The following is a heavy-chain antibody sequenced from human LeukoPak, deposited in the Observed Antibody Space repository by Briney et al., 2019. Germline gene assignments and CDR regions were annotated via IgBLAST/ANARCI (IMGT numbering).Heavy chain of an antibody. CDR3: AKVEQQLTYYYYGMDV. CDR1: GFSFSNYG. V-gene: IGHV3-30*18. Sequence: GGSLRLSCAASGFSFSNYGMNWVRQAPGKGLEWVAVISYDGSNKYYADSVKGRFTISRDNSKNTLYLQMNSLRAEDTAVYYCAKVEQQLTYYYYGMDVWGKGTTVTVSS. CDR2: ISYDGSNK. J-gene: IGHJ6*04. D-gene: IGHD6-13*01.